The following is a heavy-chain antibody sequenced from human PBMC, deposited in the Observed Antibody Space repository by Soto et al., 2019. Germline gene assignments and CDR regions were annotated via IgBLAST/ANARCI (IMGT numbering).Heavy chain of an antibody. CDR3: ARSPAYGDYANLDT. CDR1: GDSVSKYY. Sequence: PSETLSLTCTVSGDSVSKYYWNWIRQPSGKGLEWIGRIYTTRSPNYNPSLKSRVTMSVDTSKNQFSLKQNLTSVTAADTAVYYCARSPAYGDYANLDTWGQGTLVTVSS. D-gene: IGHD4-17*01. CDR2: IYTTRSP. V-gene: IGHV4-4*07. J-gene: IGHJ5*02.